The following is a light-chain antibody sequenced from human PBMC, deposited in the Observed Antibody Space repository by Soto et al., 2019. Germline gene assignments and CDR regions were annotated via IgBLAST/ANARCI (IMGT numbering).Light chain of an antibody. CDR1: PDIASW. Sequence: DIQMTQSPSSVSASVGDRVIITCRASPDIASWLAWYQQKPGKAPKLLIYGTSSLRSGVPSRFSGSRSGPDFILTINSLQPDDFATYFFLQAANFPLTFGGGTKVEIK. CDR3: LQAANFPLT. CDR2: GTS. J-gene: IGKJ4*01. V-gene: IGKV1-12*01.